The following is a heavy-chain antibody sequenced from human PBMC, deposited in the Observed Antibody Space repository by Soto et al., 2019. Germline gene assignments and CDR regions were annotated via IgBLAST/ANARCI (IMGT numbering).Heavy chain of an antibody. CDR3: ARVAYYDDSSGYFY. CDR2: ISPSSSSI. CDR1: GFTFSSYS. Sequence: EVQLVESGGGLVQPGGSLRLSCAASGFTFSSYSMHWVRQAPGKGLEWVSYISPSSSSIYYADSVKGRFTISRDNAKNALYLQMNSLRAEDTAVYYCARVAYYDDSSGYFYWGQGTLVTVSS. D-gene: IGHD3-22*01. V-gene: IGHV3-48*01. J-gene: IGHJ4*02.